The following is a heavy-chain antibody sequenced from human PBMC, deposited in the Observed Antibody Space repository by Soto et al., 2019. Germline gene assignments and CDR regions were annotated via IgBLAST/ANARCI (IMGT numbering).Heavy chain of an antibody. V-gene: IGHV3-48*03. CDR2: ISSSGSTI. J-gene: IGHJ5*02. D-gene: IGHD2-2*01. CDR3: ARVSVVVPAATSPFDH. Sequence: XGSLRLSCAASGFTFSSYDMNWVRQAPGKGLEWVSYISSSGSTIYYADSVKGRFTISRDNAKNSLYLQMNSLRAEDTAVYYCARVSVVVPAATSPFDHWGQGTLVTVSS. CDR1: GFTFSSYD.